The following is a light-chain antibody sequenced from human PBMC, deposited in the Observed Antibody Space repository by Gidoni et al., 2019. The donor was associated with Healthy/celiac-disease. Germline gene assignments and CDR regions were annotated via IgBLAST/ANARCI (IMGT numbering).Light chain of an antibody. Sequence: DIQLTQSPSFLSASVGDRVTIPCRASQGISSYLAWYQQKPGKAPKLLIYAASTLQSGVPSRFSSGGSGTEFTLTISSLQPEDFATYYCQQLNSYPPMYTFXQXTKLEIK. CDR1: QGISSY. J-gene: IGKJ2*01. CDR2: AAS. V-gene: IGKV1-9*01. CDR3: QQLNSYPPMYT.